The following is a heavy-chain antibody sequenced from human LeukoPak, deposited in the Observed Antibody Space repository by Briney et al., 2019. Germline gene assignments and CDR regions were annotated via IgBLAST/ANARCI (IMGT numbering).Heavy chain of an antibody. CDR2: IYHSGST. V-gene: IGHV4-30-2*01. CDR3: ARDRLLYGNYYGMDV. CDR1: GGSISSGGYS. D-gene: IGHD3-3*01. Sequence: SQTLSLTCAVSGGSISSGGYSWSWIRQPPGKSLEWIGYIYHSGSTYYNPSLKSRVTISVDRSKNQFSLKLSSVTAADTAVYYCARDRLLYGNYYGMDVWGQGTTVTVSS. J-gene: IGHJ6*02.